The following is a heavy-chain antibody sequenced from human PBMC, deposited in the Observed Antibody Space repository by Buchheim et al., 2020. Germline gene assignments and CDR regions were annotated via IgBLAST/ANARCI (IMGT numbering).Heavy chain of an antibody. CDR2: IYYSGST. V-gene: IGHV4-61*01. J-gene: IGHJ4*02. CDR1: GGSVSSGSYY. D-gene: IGHD3-22*01. CDR3: ARDGYYYDSSGYYLFDY. Sequence: QVQLQESGPGLVKPSETLSLTCTVSGGSVSSGSYYWSWNRQPPGKGLEWIGYIYYSGSTNYNPSLKSRVTISVDTSKNQFSLKLSSVTAADTAVYYCARDGYYYDSSGYYLFDYWGQGTL.